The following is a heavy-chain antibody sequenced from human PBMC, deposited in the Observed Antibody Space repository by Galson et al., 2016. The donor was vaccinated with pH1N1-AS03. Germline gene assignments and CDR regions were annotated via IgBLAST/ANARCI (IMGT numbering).Heavy chain of an antibody. Sequence: QSGAEVKKPGESLKISCKGSGYYFSSYWVGWVRQKHGKGLEYIGIIYPGDSDTRYRPSFQAHVTISADKSINTAYLQWSSLTASDTAMYYCARRSYSSSWMGAFDIWGLGTMVTVSS. CDR3: ARRSYSSSWMGAFDI. D-gene: IGHD6-13*01. V-gene: IGHV5-51*03. CDR2: IYPGDSDT. J-gene: IGHJ3*02. CDR1: GYYFSSYW.